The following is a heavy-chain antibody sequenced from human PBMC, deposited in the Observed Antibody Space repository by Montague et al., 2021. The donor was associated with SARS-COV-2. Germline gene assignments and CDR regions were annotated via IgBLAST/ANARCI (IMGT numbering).Heavy chain of an antibody. Sequence: SETLSLTCHVYGASFSGYYWSWVRQSPGKGLEWIGEVIHSGTTNYKPSLKCRVTISIDSSNNRFSLRLTSLTAADTGVYYCASGEFFYYGKGNYYRSALDDWGQGTTVTVSS. CDR3: ASGEFFYYGKGNYYRSALDD. CDR1: GASFSGYY. V-gene: IGHV4-34*12. CDR2: VIHSGTT. D-gene: IGHD3-10*01. J-gene: IGHJ6*02.